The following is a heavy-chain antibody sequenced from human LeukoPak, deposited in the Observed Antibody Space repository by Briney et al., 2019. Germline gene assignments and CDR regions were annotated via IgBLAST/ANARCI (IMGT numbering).Heavy chain of an antibody. CDR3: ARESPGIAVAGRFDY. CDR1: GFTFSSYW. J-gene: IGHJ4*02. D-gene: IGHD6-19*01. CDR2: ISSSSSTI. Sequence: GGSLRLSCAASGFTFSSYWMSWVRQAPGKGLEWVSYISSSSSTIYYADSVKGRFTISRDNAKNSLYLQMNSLRAEDTAVYYCARESPGIAVAGRFDYWGQGTLVTVSS. V-gene: IGHV3-48*01.